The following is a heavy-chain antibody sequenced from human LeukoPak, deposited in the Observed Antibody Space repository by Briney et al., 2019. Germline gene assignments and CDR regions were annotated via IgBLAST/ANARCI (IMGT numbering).Heavy chain of an antibody. J-gene: IGHJ4*02. CDR1: GYTLTSYG. CDR2: ISAYNGNT. D-gene: IGHD3-22*01. CDR3: ARNYYDSSGQFYYFDY. V-gene: IGHV1-18*01. Sequence: ASVKVSCKASGYTLTSYGISWVRQAPGQGLEWMGWISAYNGNTNYAQKLQGRVTMTTDTSTSTAYMELRSLRSDDTAVYYCARNYYDSSGQFYYFDYWGQGTLVTVSS.